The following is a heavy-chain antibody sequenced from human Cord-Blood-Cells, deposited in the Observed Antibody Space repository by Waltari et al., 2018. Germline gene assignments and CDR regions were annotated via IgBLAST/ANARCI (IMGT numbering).Heavy chain of an antibody. D-gene: IGHD5-12*01. CDR3: ARARDGYNYNYFDY. V-gene: IGHV1-69*01. CDR1: VGTFSRYA. Sequence: QVQLVQSGAEVKKPGSSVKVSCKASVGTFSRYAISWVRQDPGEGLEWMGGIIPIFGTANYAQKFQGRVTITADESTSTAYMELSSLRSEDTAVYYCARARDGYNYNYFDYWGQGTLVTVSS. J-gene: IGHJ4*02. CDR2: IIPIFGTA.